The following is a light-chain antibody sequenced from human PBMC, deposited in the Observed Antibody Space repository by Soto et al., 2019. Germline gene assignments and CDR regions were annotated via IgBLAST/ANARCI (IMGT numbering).Light chain of an antibody. Sequence: DIQMTQSPSTLSASVGDRVTITCRASQSISSWLAWYQQTPGKAPKLLIYKASSLERGVTSRFSGSGSGTEFTLTISSLQPDDFATYYCQQYNSYPLTFGQGTKVEIK. CDR1: QSISSW. CDR2: KAS. CDR3: QQYNSYPLT. V-gene: IGKV1-5*03. J-gene: IGKJ1*01.